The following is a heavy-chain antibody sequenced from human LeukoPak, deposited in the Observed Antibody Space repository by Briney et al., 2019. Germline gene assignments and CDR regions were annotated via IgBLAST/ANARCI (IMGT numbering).Heavy chain of an antibody. J-gene: IGHJ5*02. CDR2: ISWNSNSI. V-gene: IGHV3-9*01. Sequence: GGSLRLSCAASGYTFDDYAMHWVRQAPGKGLEWVSGISWNSNSIGYSDSVKGQFTISRDNAKNSLYLQMNSLRAEDTALYYCAKGGLNWFDPWGQGTLVTVSS. CDR1: GYTFDDYA. D-gene: IGHD3-10*01. CDR3: AKGGLNWFDP.